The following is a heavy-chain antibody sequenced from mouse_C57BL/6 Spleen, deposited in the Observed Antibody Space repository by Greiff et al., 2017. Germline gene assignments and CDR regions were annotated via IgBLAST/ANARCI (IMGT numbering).Heavy chain of an antibody. CDR1: GYTFTDYE. V-gene: IGHV1-15*01. D-gene: IGHD1-1*01. CDR3: TRRGDYYGSRWYFDV. CDR2: IDPETGGT. J-gene: IGHJ1*03. Sequence: VKLQESGAELVRPGASVTLSCKASGYTFTDYEMHWVKQTPVHGLEWIGAIDPETGGTAYNQKFKGKAILTADKSSSTAYMELRSLTSEDSAVYYCTRRGDYYGSRWYFDVWGTGTTVTVSS.